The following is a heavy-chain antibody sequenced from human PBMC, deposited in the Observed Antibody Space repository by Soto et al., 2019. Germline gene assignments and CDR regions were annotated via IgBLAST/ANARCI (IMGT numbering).Heavy chain of an antibody. J-gene: IGHJ4*02. CDR3: AKVWDIVVVTASFDY. Sequence: SETLSLTCTVSGGSISSYYWSWIRQPPGKGLEWIGYIYYSGSTNYNPSLKSRVTISVDTSKNQFSLKLSSVTAADTAVYYCAKVWDIVVVTASFDYWGQGTLVTVSS. CDR1: GGSISSYY. V-gene: IGHV4-59*01. D-gene: IGHD2-21*02. CDR2: IYYSGST.